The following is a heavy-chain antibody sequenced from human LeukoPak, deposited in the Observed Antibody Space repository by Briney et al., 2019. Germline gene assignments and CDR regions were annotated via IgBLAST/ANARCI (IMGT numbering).Heavy chain of an antibody. J-gene: IGHJ4*02. CDR1: GGSFSGYY. Sequence: SETLSLTCAVYGGSFSGYYWSWIRQPPGKGLEWIGEINHSGSTNYNPSLKSRVTISVDTSKNQFSLKLSSVTAADTAVYYCARLSVVWFGEFSLGYFDYWGQGTLVTVSS. V-gene: IGHV4-34*01. D-gene: IGHD3-10*01. CDR2: INHSGST. CDR3: ARLSVVWFGEFSLGYFDY.